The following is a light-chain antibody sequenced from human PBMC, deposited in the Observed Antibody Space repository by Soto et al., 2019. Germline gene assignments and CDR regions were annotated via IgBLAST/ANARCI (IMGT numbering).Light chain of an antibody. V-gene: IGKV1-33*01. CDR2: DAS. CDR1: QNIDIF. CDR3: QQYDNPPLT. Sequence: DIQMPQSPSSLSASVGDRVTITCRASQNIDIFLSWYQQKSGKAPKLLIYDASDLETGVPSRFSGSGSGTEFTFTINSLQPEDIATYYCQQYDNPPLTFGGGTKVEIK. J-gene: IGKJ4*01.